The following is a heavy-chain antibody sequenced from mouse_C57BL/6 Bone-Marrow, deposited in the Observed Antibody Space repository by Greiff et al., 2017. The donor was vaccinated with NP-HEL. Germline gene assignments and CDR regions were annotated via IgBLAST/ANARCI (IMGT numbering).Heavy chain of an antibody. J-gene: IGHJ2*01. CDR2: INPNNGGT. Sequence: EVQLQQSGPELVKPGASVKIPCKASGYTFTDYNMDWVKQSHGKSLEWIGDINPNNGGTNYNQKFKGKATLTVDKSSSTAYMELRSLTSEDTAVYYCARRANYGRVDYWGQGTTLTVSS. D-gene: IGHD1-1*01. CDR3: ARRANYGRVDY. V-gene: IGHV1-18*01. CDR1: GYTFTDYN.